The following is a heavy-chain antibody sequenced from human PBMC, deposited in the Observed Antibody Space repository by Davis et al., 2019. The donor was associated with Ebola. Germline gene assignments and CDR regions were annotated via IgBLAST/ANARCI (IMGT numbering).Heavy chain of an antibody. Sequence: MPSETLSLTCTVSGGSISSYYWGWIRQPPGKGLEWIGSIYHSGSTYYNPSLKSRVTISVDTSKNQFSLKLSSVTAADTAVYYCARGPYYYDSSGYYGSGRIDYWGQGTLVTVSS. CDR2: IYHSGST. CDR3: ARGPYYYDSSGYYGSGRIDY. V-gene: IGHV4-39*01. J-gene: IGHJ4*02. CDR1: GGSISSYY. D-gene: IGHD3-22*01.